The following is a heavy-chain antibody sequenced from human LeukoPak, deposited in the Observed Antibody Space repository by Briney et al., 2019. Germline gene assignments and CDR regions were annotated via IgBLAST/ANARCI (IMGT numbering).Heavy chain of an antibody. CDR1: GYTFTGYY. Sequence: ASVKVSCKASGYTFTGYYMHWVRQAPGQGLEWMGWINPNSGGTNYAQEFQGRVTMTRDTSISTAYMELSRLRSDDTAVYYCAREEYCSSTSCYAFDIWGQGTMVTVSS. D-gene: IGHD2-2*01. J-gene: IGHJ3*02. CDR3: AREEYCSSTSCYAFDI. V-gene: IGHV1-2*02. CDR2: INPNSGGT.